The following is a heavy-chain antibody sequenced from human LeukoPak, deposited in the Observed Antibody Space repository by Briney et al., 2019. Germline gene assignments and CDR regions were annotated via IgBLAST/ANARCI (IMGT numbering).Heavy chain of an antibody. Sequence: PSETLSLTCAVSGGSISSGGYSWSWIRQPPGKGLEWIGYIYHSGSTYYNPSLKSRVTISVDRSKNQFSLKLCSVTAADTAVYYCARYRKRLQSSGWFDPWGQGTTVTVSS. V-gene: IGHV4-30-2*02. CDR1: GGSISSGGYS. J-gene: IGHJ5*01. CDR2: IYHSGST. D-gene: IGHD4-11*01. CDR3: ARYRKRLQSSGWFDP.